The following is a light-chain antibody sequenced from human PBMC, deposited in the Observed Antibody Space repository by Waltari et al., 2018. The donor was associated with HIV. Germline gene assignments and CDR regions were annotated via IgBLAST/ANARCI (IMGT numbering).Light chain of an antibody. V-gene: IGLV1-47*01. CDR1: KSNIGNNC. J-gene: IGLJ2*01. CDR3: ASWDDNLGHWI. CDR2: RND. Sequence: QPKMTQAPSASKTPGQRITMSCSGTKSNIGNNCIYWYQQMAGAAPRLVMARNDQRPAGVPARFSGTKSGTSAFLAITGLRLDDEATYFCASWDDNLGHWIFGGGTKLTVL.